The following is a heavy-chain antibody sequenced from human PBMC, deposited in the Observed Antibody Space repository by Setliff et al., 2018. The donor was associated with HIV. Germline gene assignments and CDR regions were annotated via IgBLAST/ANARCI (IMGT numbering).Heavy chain of an antibody. CDR1: GYTFTKYA. J-gene: IGHJ4*02. CDR2: INTYTGNP. CDR3: ARDGYYYDSSGHLAYYFDY. V-gene: IGHV7-4-1*02. D-gene: IGHD3-22*01. Sequence: GASVKVSCKASGYTFTKYAMNWVRQAPGQGLEWMGWINTYTGNPTYAQDFTGRFVFSLDTSVSTAYLQISSLKAEDIAVYYCARDGYYYDSSGHLAYYFDYWGQGTLVTVSS.